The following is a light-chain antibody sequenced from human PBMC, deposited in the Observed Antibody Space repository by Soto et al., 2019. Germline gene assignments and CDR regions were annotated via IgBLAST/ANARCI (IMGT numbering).Light chain of an antibody. V-gene: IGLV2-14*01. CDR3: CSYRSGNTWV. Sequence: QSVLIQPASVSGSPGQSITISCTGSSSDVGAYNYVSWYQQFPGKAPKLMIYEVNDRPSGVSDRFSGSKSGDTASLTISGLQTEDEADYYCCSYRSGNTWVFGGGTQLTVL. J-gene: IGLJ3*02. CDR2: EVN. CDR1: SSDVGAYNY.